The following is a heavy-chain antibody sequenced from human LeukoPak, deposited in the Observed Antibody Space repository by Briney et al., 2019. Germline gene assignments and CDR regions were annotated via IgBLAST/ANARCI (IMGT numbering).Heavy chain of an antibody. CDR1: GFTFSSYW. CDR3: ARGGYYDISGPYHTGHFDY. V-gene: IGHV3-74*01. J-gene: IGHJ4*02. CDR2: INSDGSRT. Sequence: GGSLRLSCSASGFTFSSYWMHWVRQAPGKGPVWVSRINSDGSRTSYADSVKGRFTISRDNAKSTFYLQMNSLGAEDTAVYYCARGGYYDISGPYHTGHFDYWGQGTLVTVSS. D-gene: IGHD3-22*01.